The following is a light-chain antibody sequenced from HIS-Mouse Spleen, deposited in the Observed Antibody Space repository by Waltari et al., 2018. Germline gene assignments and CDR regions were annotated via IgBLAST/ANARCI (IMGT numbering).Light chain of an antibody. CDR2: GAS. J-gene: IGKJ4*01. V-gene: IGKV3-20*01. Sequence: LTQSPSSLSASVGDRVTITCRASQGISSALAWYQQKPGQAPRLLIYGASSRATGIPDRFSGSGSGTDFTLTISRLEPEDFAVYYCQQYGSSPLTFGGGTKVEIK. CDR3: QQYGSSPLT. CDR1: QGISSA.